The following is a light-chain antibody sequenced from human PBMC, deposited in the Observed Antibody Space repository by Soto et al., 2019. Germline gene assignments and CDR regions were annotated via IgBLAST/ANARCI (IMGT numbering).Light chain of an antibody. CDR3: QQYGSSPYT. V-gene: IGKV3-20*01. J-gene: IGKJ2*01. CDR2: GAS. Sequence: EIVLTQSPGTLSLSPEERATLSCRASQSLSSSYLVWYQQKPGQAPRLLIYGASSRATGIPDRFSGSGSGTDFTLTISRLEPEDFAVYYCQQYGSSPYTFGQGTKLEIK. CDR1: QSLSSSY.